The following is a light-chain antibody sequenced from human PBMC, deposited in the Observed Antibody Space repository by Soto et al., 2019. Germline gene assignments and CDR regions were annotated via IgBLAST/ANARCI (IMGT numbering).Light chain of an antibody. CDR3: QSYDSSLSGVL. Sequence: QSALTQPPSASGSPGQSVTISCTGTFNDVGGYNYVSWYQQHPGKAPKVIIYEVYKRPSGVPERFSGSKSGKTASLTVSGLQADDEADYYCQSYDSSLSGVLFGGGTKVTVL. V-gene: IGLV2-8*01. CDR2: EVY. CDR1: FNDVGGYNY. J-gene: IGLJ2*01.